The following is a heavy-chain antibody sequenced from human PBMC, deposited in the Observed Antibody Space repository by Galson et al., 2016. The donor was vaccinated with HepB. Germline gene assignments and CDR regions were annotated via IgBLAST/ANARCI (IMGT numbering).Heavy chain of an antibody. CDR2: ISGSGDTT. D-gene: IGHD6-13*01. Sequence: SLRLSCAASGFTFSSYAMSWVRQAPGKGLEWVSAISGSGDTTYYADSVKGRFTISRDNSKNTLYVQMNSLRAEDTAVYYCAKEEIIAKYYFYNWGQGTLVTVSS. J-gene: IGHJ4*02. CDR3: AKEEIIAKYYFYN. CDR1: GFTFSSYA. V-gene: IGHV3-23*01.